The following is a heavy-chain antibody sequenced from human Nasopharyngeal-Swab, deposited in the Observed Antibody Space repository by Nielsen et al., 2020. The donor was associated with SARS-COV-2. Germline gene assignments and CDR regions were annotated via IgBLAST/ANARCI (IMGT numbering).Heavy chain of an antibody. CDR3: VKGLSITGTKRFDY. CDR2: ISSNGGST. V-gene: IGHV3-64D*08. D-gene: IGHD1-20*01. Sequence: VRQAPGKGLEYVSAISSNGGSTYYADSVKGRFTIFRDNSKNTLYLQMSSLRAEDTAVYYCVKGLSITGTKRFDYWGQGTLVTVSS. J-gene: IGHJ4*02.